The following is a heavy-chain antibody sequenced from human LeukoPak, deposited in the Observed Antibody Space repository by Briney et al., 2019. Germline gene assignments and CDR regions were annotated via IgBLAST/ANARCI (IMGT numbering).Heavy chain of an antibody. J-gene: IGHJ4*02. V-gene: IGHV1-2*04. CDR3: ARAEDHYYDSTPGLGPN. CDR2: INPNSGGT. D-gene: IGHD3-22*01. CDR1: GYTLTELS. Sequence: ASVKVSCKVSGYTLTELSMRWVRQAPGQGLEWMGWINPNSGGTNYAQKFQGWVTMTRDTSISTAYMELSRLRSDDTAVYYCARAEDHYYDSTPGLGPNWGQGTLVTVSS.